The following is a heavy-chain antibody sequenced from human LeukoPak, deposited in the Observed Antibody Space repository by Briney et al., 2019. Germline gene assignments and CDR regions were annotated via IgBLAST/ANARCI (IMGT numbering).Heavy chain of an antibody. D-gene: IGHD3-10*01. CDR3: AKEVYRYYYGSGSSFSDY. V-gene: IGHV3-33*06. Sequence: GGSLRLSCAASGFTFSSYGMHWVRQAPGKGLEWVAVIWYDGSNKYYADSVKGRFTISRDNSKNTLYLQMNSLRAEDTAVYYCAKEVYRYYYGSGSSFSDYWGQGTLVTVSS. CDR1: GFTFSSYG. J-gene: IGHJ4*02. CDR2: IWYDGSNK.